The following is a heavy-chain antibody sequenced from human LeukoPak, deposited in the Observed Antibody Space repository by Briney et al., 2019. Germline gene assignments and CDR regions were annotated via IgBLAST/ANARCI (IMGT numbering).Heavy chain of an antibody. J-gene: IGHJ4*02. D-gene: IGHD1-26*01. CDR2: IIPIFGTA. Sequence: SVKVSCKASGGTFSSYAISWVRQAPGQGLEWMGGIIPIFGTANYAQKFQGRVTITADKSTSTAYMELSSLRSEDTAVYYCAIYLPPRVGYSGSYYPVDYWGQGTLVTVSS. V-gene: IGHV1-69*06. CDR3: AIYLPPRVGYSGSYYPVDY. CDR1: GGTFSSYA.